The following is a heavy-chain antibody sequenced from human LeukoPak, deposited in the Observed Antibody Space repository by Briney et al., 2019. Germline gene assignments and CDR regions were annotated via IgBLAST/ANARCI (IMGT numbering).Heavy chain of an antibody. Sequence: SETLSLTCTVSGGSVSSGSYYWRWIRQPPGKGLEWIGYIYYSGSTNYNPSLKSRVTISVDTSKNQFSLKLSSVTAADTAVYYCARWVPIVAANWFDPWGQGTLVTVSS. V-gene: IGHV4-61*01. CDR1: GGSVSSGSYY. D-gene: IGHD2-15*01. J-gene: IGHJ5*02. CDR2: IYYSGST. CDR3: ARWVPIVAANWFDP.